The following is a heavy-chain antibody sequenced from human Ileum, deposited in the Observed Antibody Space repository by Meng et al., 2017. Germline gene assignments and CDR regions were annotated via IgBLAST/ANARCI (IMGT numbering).Heavy chain of an antibody. D-gene: IGHD2-2*01. CDR1: GYSFTNYG. CDR3: ARGRHCSSTTCYLSDS. CDR2: TSTYNSNR. J-gene: IGHJ4*02. Sequence: QVHLVQSGPEVRKPGASVKVHCQASGYSFTNYGINWVRQAPGKGLEWMGWTSTYNSNRNYAQSLQGRVTMTTDTSTTTAYMELRSLTFDDTAVYYCARGRHCSSTTCYLSDSWGQGTLVTVSS. V-gene: IGHV1-18*01.